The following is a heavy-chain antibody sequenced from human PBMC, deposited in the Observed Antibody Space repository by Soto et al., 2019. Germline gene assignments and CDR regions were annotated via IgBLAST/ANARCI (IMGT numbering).Heavy chain of an antibody. J-gene: IGHJ6*02. CDR3: ARLSDYYDSSGYYYRVRYYYYGMDF. Sequence: GESLKISCEGSGYRFSSYWIAWVRQVPGKGLEWMGIIYPDDSDTRYSPSFQGQVTISADKSISTAYLQWRSLKASDTAMYYCARLSDYYDSSGYYYRVRYYYYGMDFWCQGPTVTVSS. CDR2: IYPDDSDT. CDR1: GYRFSSYW. V-gene: IGHV5-51*01. D-gene: IGHD3-22*01.